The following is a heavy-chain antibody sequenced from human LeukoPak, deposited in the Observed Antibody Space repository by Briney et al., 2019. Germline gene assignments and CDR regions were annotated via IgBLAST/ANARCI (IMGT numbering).Heavy chain of an antibody. V-gene: IGHV3-48*03. Sequence: GRSLRLSCAASGFTFDDYAMHWVRQAPGKGLEWVSYISSSGSTIYYADSVKGRFTISRDNAKNSLYLQMNSLRAEDTAVYYCAELGITMIGGVWGKGTTVTISS. CDR3: AELGITMIGGV. CDR1: GFTFDDYA. CDR2: ISSSGSTI. D-gene: IGHD3-10*02. J-gene: IGHJ6*04.